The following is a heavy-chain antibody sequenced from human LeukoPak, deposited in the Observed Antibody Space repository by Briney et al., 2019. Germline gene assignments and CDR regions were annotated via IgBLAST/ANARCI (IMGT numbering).Heavy chain of an antibody. CDR2: IYYSGST. CDR3: ARAGYYYDSSGCIDY. J-gene: IGHJ4*02. V-gene: IGHV4-39*07. CDR1: GGSISSSSYY. D-gene: IGHD3-22*01. Sequence: SETLSLTCTVSGGSISSSSYYWGWIRQPPGKGLEWIGSIYYSGSTYYNPSLKSRVTISVDTSKNQFSLKLSSVTAADTAVYYCARAGYYYDSSGCIDYWGQGTLVTVSS.